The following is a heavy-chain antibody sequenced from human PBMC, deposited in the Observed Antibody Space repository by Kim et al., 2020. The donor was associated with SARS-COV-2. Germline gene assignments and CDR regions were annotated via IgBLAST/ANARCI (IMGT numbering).Heavy chain of an antibody. Sequence: YYNPSLKSRVTISVDTSKNQFSLKLSSVTAADTAVYYCARAVTRGYYFDYWGQGTLVTVSS. D-gene: IGHD4-17*01. V-gene: IGHV4-30-2*04. J-gene: IGHJ4*02. CDR3: ARAVTRGYYFDY.